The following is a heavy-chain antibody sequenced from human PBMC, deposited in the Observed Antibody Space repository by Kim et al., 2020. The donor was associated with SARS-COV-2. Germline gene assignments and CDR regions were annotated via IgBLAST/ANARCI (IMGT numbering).Heavy chain of an antibody. CDR1: GDSVSSNSAA. J-gene: IGHJ3*02. CDR3: ARDLGDHDLWSGYHGAAVDI. D-gene: IGHD3-3*01. CDR2: TYYRSKWYN. Sequence: SQTLSLTCAISGDSVSSNSAAWHWIRQSPSRGLEWLGRTYYRSKWYNDYALSVKSRMTINPDTSNNQVSLQLNSMTPEDTAVYYCARDLGDHDLWSGYHGAAVDIWGQGTMVTVSS. V-gene: IGHV6-1*01.